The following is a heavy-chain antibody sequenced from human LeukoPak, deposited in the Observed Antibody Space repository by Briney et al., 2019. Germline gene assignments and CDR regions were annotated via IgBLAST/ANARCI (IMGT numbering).Heavy chain of an antibody. CDR2: INPNSGGT. J-gene: IGHJ4*02. D-gene: IGHD6-13*01. CDR1: GYTFTGYY. CDR3: ARDLDPWGIAAAGSYYFDY. V-gene: IGHV1-2*02. Sequence: ASVKVSCKASGYTFTGYYMHWVRQAPGQGLEWMGWINPNSGGTNYAQKLQGRVTMTTDTSTSTAYMELRSLRSDDTAVYYCARDLDPWGIAAAGSYYFDYWGQGTLVTVSS.